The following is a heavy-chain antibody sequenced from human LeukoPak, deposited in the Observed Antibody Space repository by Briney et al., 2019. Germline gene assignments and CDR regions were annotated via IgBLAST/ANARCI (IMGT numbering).Heavy chain of an antibody. V-gene: IGHV4-31*03. J-gene: IGHJ4*02. CDR2: IYYSGST. Sequence: PSETLSLTCTVSGGSISSGGYYWSWIRQHPGKGLEWIGYIYYSGSTYYNPSLKSRVTISVDTSKNQFSLKLSSVTAADTAVYYCARVGPYRELLIHYWGQGTLVTVSS. CDR1: GGSISSGGYY. D-gene: IGHD1-26*01. CDR3: ARVGPYRELLIHY.